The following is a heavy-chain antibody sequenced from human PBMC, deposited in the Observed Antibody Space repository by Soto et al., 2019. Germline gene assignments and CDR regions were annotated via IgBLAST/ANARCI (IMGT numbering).Heavy chain of an antibody. CDR1: GYTFTGYN. J-gene: IGHJ4*02. CDR2: INPNSGGT. V-gene: IGHV1-2*04. D-gene: IGHD2-15*01. Sequence: QVQLVQSGAEVKKPGASVKVSCKASGYTFTGYNMHWVRQAHGQWLEWMGWINPNSGGTNYAQKFQGWVTMTRDTSISTAYMELSRLRSDDTAVYYCARDLCSGGSCYFDYWGQGTLVTVSS. CDR3: ARDLCSGGSCYFDY.